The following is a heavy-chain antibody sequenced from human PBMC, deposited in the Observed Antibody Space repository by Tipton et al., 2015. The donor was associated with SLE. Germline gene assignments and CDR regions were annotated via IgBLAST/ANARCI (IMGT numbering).Heavy chain of an antibody. CDR3: ARQAPKVALDY. D-gene: IGHD5-12*01. CDR1: GGSISSSSYY. CDR2: TYYSGST. V-gene: IGHV4-39*01. Sequence: TLSLTCTVSGGSISSSSYYWGWIRQPPGKGLEWIGSTYYSGSTYYNPSLKSRVTISVDTSKNQFSLKLSSVTAADTAVYYCARQAPKVALDYWGQGTLVTVSS. J-gene: IGHJ4*02.